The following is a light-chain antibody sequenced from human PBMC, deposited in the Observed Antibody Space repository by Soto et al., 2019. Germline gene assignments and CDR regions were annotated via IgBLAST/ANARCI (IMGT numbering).Light chain of an antibody. Sequence: DIVMTQTPLSSPVTLGQPASFSCKSSQTLVHGDGNTYLSWYQQRPGQPPRLLIYKISNRFSGVPDRFSGSGVGTALTLKISRVEAEDVGIYYCMHSTHFPWTFGQGTMVEIK. CDR2: KIS. V-gene: IGKV2-24*01. CDR1: QTLVHGDGNTY. CDR3: MHSTHFPWT. J-gene: IGKJ1*01.